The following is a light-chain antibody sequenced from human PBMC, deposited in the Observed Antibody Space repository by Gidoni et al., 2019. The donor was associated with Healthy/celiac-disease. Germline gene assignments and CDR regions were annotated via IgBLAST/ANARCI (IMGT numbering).Light chain of an antibody. CDR2: EGS. CDR3: CSYAGSSTFGV. Sequence: QSALTQPASVSGSPGQPLTISCTGTSSDGGSYNLVSWYQQHPGKAPKLMIYEGSKRPSGVSNRFSGSKSGNTASLTISGLQAEDEADYYCCSYAGSSTFGVFGGGTKLTVL. J-gene: IGLJ3*02. CDR1: SSDGGSYNL. V-gene: IGLV2-23*03.